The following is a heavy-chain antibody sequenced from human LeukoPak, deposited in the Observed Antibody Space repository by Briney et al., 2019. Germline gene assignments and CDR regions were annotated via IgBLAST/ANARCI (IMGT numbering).Heavy chain of an antibody. CDR3: ARGGWSFDP. Sequence: PGGSLRLSCAASGFTFNTYLMSWVRQAPGKGLEWVANIKLDGSEKNYVDSVKGRFTISRDNAKNSLYLQMNSLRAEDTAVYYCARGGWSFDPWGQGTLVTVSS. V-gene: IGHV3-7*01. J-gene: IGHJ5*02. CDR1: GFTFNTYL. CDR2: IKLDGSEK.